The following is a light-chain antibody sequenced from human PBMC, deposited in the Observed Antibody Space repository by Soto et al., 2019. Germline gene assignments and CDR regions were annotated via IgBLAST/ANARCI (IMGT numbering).Light chain of an antibody. V-gene: IGLV2-8*01. Sequence: QSVLAQPPSASGSPGQSVTISCTGTSSDVGGYNYVSWYQHHPGKAPKLIIYEVDERPSGVPDRFSGSKSGNTASLTVSGLQAEDEADYYCSSYVGSNNFPYVFGTGTKVT. CDR1: SSDVGGYNY. CDR2: EVD. J-gene: IGLJ1*01. CDR3: SSYVGSNNFPYV.